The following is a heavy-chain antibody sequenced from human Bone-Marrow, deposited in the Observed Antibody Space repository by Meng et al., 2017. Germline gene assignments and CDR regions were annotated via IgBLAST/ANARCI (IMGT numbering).Heavy chain of an antibody. CDR2: IYSGGST. D-gene: IGHD5-18*01. Sequence: GGSLKISCAASGFTVSSNYMSWVRQAPGKGLEWVSVIYSGGSTYYADSVKGRFTISRHNSKNTLYLQMNSLRAEDTAVYYCAREGTRGYSYYDAFDIWGQGTMVTVSS. J-gene: IGHJ3*02. V-gene: IGHV3-53*04. CDR3: AREGTRGYSYYDAFDI. CDR1: GFTVSSNY.